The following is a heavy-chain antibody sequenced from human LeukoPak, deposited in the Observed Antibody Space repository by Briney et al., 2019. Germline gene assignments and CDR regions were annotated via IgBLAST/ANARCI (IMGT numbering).Heavy chain of an antibody. J-gene: IGHJ3*02. CDR3: ARDRLGYCSGGSCPDAFDI. CDR2: ISSSSSYI. Sequence: GGSLRLSCAASGFAFSSYSMNWVRQAPGKGLEWVSSISSSSSYIYYADSVKGRFTISRGNAKNSLYLQMNSLRAEDTAVYYCARDRLGYCSGGSCPDAFDIWGQGTMVTVSS. D-gene: IGHD2-15*01. CDR1: GFAFSSYS. V-gene: IGHV3-21*01.